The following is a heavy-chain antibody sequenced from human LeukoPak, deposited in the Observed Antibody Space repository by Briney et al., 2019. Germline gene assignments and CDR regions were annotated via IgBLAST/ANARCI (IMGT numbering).Heavy chain of an antibody. CDR3: ARANLVYVLGSYRYFDY. J-gene: IGHJ4*02. V-gene: IGHV1-8*01. D-gene: IGHD3-16*02. CDR1: GYIFTSYD. CDR2: MNPNSGNT. Sequence: ASVKVSCKASGYIFTSYDINWVRQATGQGLEWMGWMNPNSGNTGYAQKFQGRVTMTRNTSISTAYMELSSLRSEDTAVYYCARANLVYVLGSYRYFDYWGQGTLVTVSS.